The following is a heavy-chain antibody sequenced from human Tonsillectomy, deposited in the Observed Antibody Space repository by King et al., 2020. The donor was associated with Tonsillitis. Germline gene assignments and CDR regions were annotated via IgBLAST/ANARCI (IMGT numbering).Heavy chain of an antibody. V-gene: IGHV3-23*03. CDR3: AKGTTSGWFDP. Sequence: VQLVESGGGLVEPGGSLRLSCAASGFTFSSYAMSWVRQAPGKGLEWVSVIYSGGSSTYYADSVKGRFTISRDNSKNTLYLQMNSLRAEDTAVYYCAKGTTSGWFDPWGQGTLVIVSS. D-gene: IGHD1-14*01. CDR2: IYSGGSST. CDR1: GFTFSSYA. J-gene: IGHJ5*02.